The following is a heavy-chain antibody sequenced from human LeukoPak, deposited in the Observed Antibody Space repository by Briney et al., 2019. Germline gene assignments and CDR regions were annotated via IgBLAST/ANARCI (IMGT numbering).Heavy chain of an antibody. V-gene: IGHV3-21*01. D-gene: IGHD3-10*01. J-gene: IGHJ4*02. CDR3: ARAQGFGESRAVFDY. CDR1: GFTFSSYS. CDR2: ISSSSSHI. Sequence: EGSLRLSSAASGFTFSSYSMNWVRQAPGKGLEWVSSISSSSSHIYYADSVKGRFTISRDNAKNSLYLQMNSLRAEDTAVYYCARAQGFGESRAVFDYWGQGTLVTVSS.